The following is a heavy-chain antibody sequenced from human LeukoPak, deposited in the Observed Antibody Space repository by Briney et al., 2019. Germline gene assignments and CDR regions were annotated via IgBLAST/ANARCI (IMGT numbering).Heavy chain of an antibody. CDR2: TSYDGSNK. CDR3: AKGDDIVVVVAGVDI. Sequence: PGGSLRLSCAASGFTFSSYGMHWVRQAPGKGLEWVAVTSYDGSNKYYADSVKGRFTISRDNSKNTLYLQMNSLRAEDTAVYYCAKGDDIVVVVAGVDIWGQGTMVTVSS. D-gene: IGHD2-15*01. J-gene: IGHJ3*02. CDR1: GFTFSSYG. V-gene: IGHV3-30*18.